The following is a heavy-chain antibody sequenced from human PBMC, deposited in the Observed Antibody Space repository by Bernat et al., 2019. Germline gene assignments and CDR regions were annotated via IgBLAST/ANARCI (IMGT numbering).Heavy chain of an antibody. CDR3: ARQLGYCSGGVFYKDLDF. D-gene: IGHD2-8*02. CDR1: GGSISSNSFY. CDR2: IYYSGST. J-gene: IGHJ4*02. Sequence: QLQLQESGPGLVKPSETLSLTCTVSGGSISSNSFYWGWIRQPPGKGLEWIGSIYYSGSTYYNPSLKSRVTISVDTSKNQFSLKLTSVTAADTAVYYCARQLGYCSGGVFYKDLDFWGQGTLVTVSS. V-gene: IGHV4-39*01.